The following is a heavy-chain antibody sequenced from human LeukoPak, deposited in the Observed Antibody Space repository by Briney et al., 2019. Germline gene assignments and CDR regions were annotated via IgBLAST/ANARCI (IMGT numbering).Heavy chain of an antibody. J-gene: IGHJ4*02. CDR2: MNPNSGNT. D-gene: IGHD3-10*01. Sequence: ASVKVSCKASGYTFTSYDINWVRQATGQGLEWMGWMNPNSGNTGYAQKFQGRVTITRNTSISTAYMELSSLRSEGTAVYYCARGPSRITMVRGVPRGHYFDYWGQGTLVTVSS. CDR3: ARGPSRITMVRGVPRGHYFDY. CDR1: GYTFTSYD. V-gene: IGHV1-8*03.